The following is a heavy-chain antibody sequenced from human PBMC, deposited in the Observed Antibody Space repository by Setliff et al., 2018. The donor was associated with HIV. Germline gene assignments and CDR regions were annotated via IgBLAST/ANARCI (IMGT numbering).Heavy chain of an antibody. D-gene: IGHD6-19*01. CDR2: IYYTGST. CDR1: GDFFSSDYY. J-gene: IGHJ4*02. Sequence: PSETLSLTCTVSGDFFSSDYYWGWIRQPPGKGLEWIGHIYYTGSTYYNPSLKSRVTISVDTSKNQFSLKLSSVTAADTAVYYCARGSSGWTFDYWGQGTLVTVSS. V-gene: IGHV4-38-2*02. CDR3: ARGSSGWTFDY.